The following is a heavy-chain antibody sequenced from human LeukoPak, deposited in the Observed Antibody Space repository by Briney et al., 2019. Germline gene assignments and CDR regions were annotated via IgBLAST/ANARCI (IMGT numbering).Heavy chain of an antibody. Sequence: SETLSLTCTVSGVSIRSYYWSWIRQPPGKGLEWIGYIYYSGSPNYNPSLKSRVTLSVDTSKNQFSLNVKSVSAADTAVYYCARDSFGVNAFSFWGPGTVVTVSS. V-gene: IGHV4-59*12. CDR3: ARDSFGVNAFSF. J-gene: IGHJ3*01. D-gene: IGHD2-21*01. CDR2: IYYSGSP. CDR1: GVSIRSYY.